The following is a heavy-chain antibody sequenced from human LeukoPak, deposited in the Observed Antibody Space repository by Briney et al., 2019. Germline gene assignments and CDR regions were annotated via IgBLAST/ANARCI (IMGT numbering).Heavy chain of an antibody. J-gene: IGHJ6*02. D-gene: IGHD3-10*01. CDR1: DDSISSYY. V-gene: IGHV4-59*12. CDR2: IYYSGST. CDR3: TRGHGVLLWFGDGGNYGMDV. Sequence: PSETLSLTCTVSDDSISSYYWSWIRQPPGKGLEWIGTIYYSGSTYYNPSLKSRVTISVDTSKNQFSLKLSSVTAADTAVYYCTRGHGVLLWFGDGGNYGMDVWGQGTTVTVSS.